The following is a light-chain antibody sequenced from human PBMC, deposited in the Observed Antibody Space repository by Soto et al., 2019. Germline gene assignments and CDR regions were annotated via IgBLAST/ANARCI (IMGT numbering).Light chain of an antibody. CDR1: SSDVGNYIF. J-gene: IGLJ1*01. CDR3: DSYTTSASYV. CDR2: DIN. Sequence: QSVLTQPASVSGSPGQSITISCTGTSSDVGNYIFVSWYRQHPGKAPKLMIYDINNRPSEVSNRFSGSKSGNTASLTISGLQAEDESDYYCDSYTTSASYVFGTGTKVTVL. V-gene: IGLV2-14*01.